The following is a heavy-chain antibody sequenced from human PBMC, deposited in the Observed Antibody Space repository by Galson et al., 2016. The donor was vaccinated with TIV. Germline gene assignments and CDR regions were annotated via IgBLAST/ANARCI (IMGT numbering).Heavy chain of an antibody. V-gene: IGHV3-69-1*01. J-gene: IGHJ4*02. CDR3: ARESQPTLFGVSIIDY. Sequence: SGYTFTDYYMHWVRQAPGKEPQWVSSISSSSTFIYYADSVKGRFTISRDNTNDLLYLEMSSLRVEDTAMYYCARESQPTLFGVSIIDYWGQGTVVTVSS. CDR1: GYTFTDYY. CDR2: ISSSSTFI. D-gene: IGHD3-3*01.